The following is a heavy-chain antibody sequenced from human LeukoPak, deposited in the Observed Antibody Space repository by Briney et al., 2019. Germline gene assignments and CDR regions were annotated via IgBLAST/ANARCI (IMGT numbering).Heavy chain of an antibody. D-gene: IGHD4/OR15-4a*01. CDR3: ARDFDYGDYIDF. Sequence: PGGSLRLSCVASGFTFSTYTFNWVRQAPGKGLEWLSYISSGGLTIFYADSVKGRFTISRDNTKNSIFLDMTNLRAEDSAVYYCARDFDYGDYIDFWGQGTLVAVSS. V-gene: IGHV3-48*04. CDR2: ISSGGLTI. J-gene: IGHJ4*02. CDR1: GFTFSTYT.